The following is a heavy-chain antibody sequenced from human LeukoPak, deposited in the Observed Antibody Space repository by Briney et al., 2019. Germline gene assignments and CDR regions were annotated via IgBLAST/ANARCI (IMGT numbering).Heavy chain of an antibody. CDR1: GYNFTRYW. CDR2: IYPGDSDT. V-gene: IGHV5-51*01. D-gene: IGHD4-23*01. J-gene: IGHJ6*03. Sequence: GESLKIFCSASGYNFTRYWIGWVRQMPGKGLEWMGIIYPGDSDTRYSPSFQGQVSISADKSISTAYLQWSSLTASDTAMYYCARVNYGGKGHYYYYMDVWGKGTTVTVSS. CDR3: ARVNYGGKGHYYYYMDV.